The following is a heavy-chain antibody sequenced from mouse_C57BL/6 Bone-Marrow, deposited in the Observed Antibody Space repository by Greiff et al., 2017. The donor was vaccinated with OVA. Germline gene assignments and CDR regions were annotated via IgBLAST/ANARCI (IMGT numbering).Heavy chain of an antibody. V-gene: IGHV5-17*01. CDR2: ISSGSSTI. J-gene: IGHJ3*01. CDR1: GFTFSDYG. CDR3: ARSYVGFAY. Sequence: EVQGVESGGGLVKPGGSLKLSCAASGFTFSDYGMHWVRQAPEKGLEWVAYISSGSSTIYYAATVTGRFPISRDNAKNTLFLQMTSLRSEATAMYFCARSYVGFAYWGQGTLVTVSA. D-gene: IGHD1-1*01.